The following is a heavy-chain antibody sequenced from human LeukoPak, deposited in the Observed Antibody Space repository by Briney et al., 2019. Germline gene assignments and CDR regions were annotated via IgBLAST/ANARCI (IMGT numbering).Heavy chain of an antibody. D-gene: IGHD2-2*01. J-gene: IGHJ4*02. Sequence: ASVKVSCKASGYTFTSYGISWVRQATGQGLEWMGWMNPNSGNTGYAQKFQGRVTMTRNTSISTAYMELSSLRSEDTAVYYCARGPQRGPYQPLLEWLPCGDYWGQGTLVTVSS. CDR2: MNPNSGNT. CDR1: GYTFTSYG. CDR3: ARGPQRGPYQPLLEWLPCGDY. V-gene: IGHV1-8*02.